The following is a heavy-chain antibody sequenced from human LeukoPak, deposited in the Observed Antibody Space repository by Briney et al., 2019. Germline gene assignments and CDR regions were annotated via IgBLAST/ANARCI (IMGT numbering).Heavy chain of an antibody. J-gene: IGHJ3*02. Sequence: PGGSLRLSCAASGFTFSSYAMSWVRQAPGKGLEWVSAISGSGGSTYYADSVRGRFTISRDNARTSLYLQMNSLRAEDTAVYYCATHCSSVSCSLATFDIWGQGTMVTVSS. CDR3: ATHCSSVSCSLATFDI. V-gene: IGHV3-23*01. D-gene: IGHD2-2*01. CDR2: ISGSGGST. CDR1: GFTFSSYA.